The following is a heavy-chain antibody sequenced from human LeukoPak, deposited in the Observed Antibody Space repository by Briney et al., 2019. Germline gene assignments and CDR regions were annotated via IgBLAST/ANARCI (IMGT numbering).Heavy chain of an antibody. CDR3: AGEDGAYGGAFDI. CDR1: GFTFDDYA. CDR2: ISWNSGSI. J-gene: IGHJ3*02. V-gene: IGHV3-9*01. Sequence: AGGSLRLSCAASGFTFDDYAMHWVRQAPGKGLEWVSGISWNSGSIGYADSVKGRFTISRDNVKNSLYLQMNSLTHEDTAVYYCAGEDGAYGGAFDIWGQGTMVIVSS. D-gene: IGHD4-17*01.